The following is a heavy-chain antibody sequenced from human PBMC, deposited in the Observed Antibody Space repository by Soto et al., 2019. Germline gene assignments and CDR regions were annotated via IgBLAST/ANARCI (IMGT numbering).Heavy chain of an antibody. Sequence: ASVKVSCKVSGYILTELSMHWVRQAPGKGLEWMGGFDPEDGETIYAQKFQGRVTMTEDTSTDTAYMELSSLRSEDTAVYYCATDLLYYYDSSGYNFDYWGQGTLVTVSS. CDR1: GYILTELS. V-gene: IGHV1-24*01. J-gene: IGHJ4*02. CDR3: ATDLLYYYDSSGYNFDY. D-gene: IGHD3-22*01. CDR2: FDPEDGET.